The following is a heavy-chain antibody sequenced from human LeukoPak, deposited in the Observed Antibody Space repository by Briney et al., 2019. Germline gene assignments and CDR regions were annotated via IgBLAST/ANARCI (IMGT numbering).Heavy chain of an antibody. V-gene: IGHV3-9*01. D-gene: IGHD2-21*02. CDR3: ARVVVTAIWIDY. CDR2: ISWNSGSI. Sequence: PGGSLRLSCAASGFSFDDYAMHWVRQAPGKGLEWVSGISWNSGSIGYADSVKGRFTISRDNTKNSLYLQMNSLRAEDTAVYYCARVVVTAIWIDYWGQGTLVTVSS. CDR1: GFSFDDYA. J-gene: IGHJ4*02.